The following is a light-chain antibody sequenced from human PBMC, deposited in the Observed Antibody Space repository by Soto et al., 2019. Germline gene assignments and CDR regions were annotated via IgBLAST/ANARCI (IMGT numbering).Light chain of an antibody. CDR3: QQYGSSPFT. V-gene: IGKV3-20*01. J-gene: IGKJ3*01. CDR1: QSVSSY. Sequence: EIVLTQSPATLSLSPGERATLSCRASQSVSSYLAWYQHKPGQAPRLLIYGGSTKATGTPDRFSGSGSGTDFTLTISRLEPEDFAVYYCQQYGSSPFTFGPGTKVDIK. CDR2: GGS.